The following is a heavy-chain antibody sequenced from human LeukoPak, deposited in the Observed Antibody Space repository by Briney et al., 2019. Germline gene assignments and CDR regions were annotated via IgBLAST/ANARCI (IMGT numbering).Heavy chain of an antibody. Sequence: GGSLRLSCAASGFTFRDYFMSWIRQAPGKGLEWVAYTNTAGNTIYYADSMKGRFTISRDNAKNSLYLQMNTLRAEDAAVYYCARATYDSSAVDAFDIWGQGTMVTVSP. J-gene: IGHJ3*02. CDR1: GFTFRDYF. V-gene: IGHV3-11*01. D-gene: IGHD3-22*01. CDR3: ARATYDSSAVDAFDI. CDR2: TNTAGNTI.